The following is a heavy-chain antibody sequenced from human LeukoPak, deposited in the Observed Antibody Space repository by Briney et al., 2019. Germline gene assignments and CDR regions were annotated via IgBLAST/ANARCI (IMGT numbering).Heavy chain of an antibody. CDR1: GGSITSSSYW. V-gene: IGHV4-39*01. J-gene: IGHJ4*02. CDR3: ASRFRYTSGWYYDS. CDR2: IYHSGST. D-gene: IGHD6-19*01. Sequence: SETLPLTCTVSGGSITSSSYWWGWIRQPPGKELEWIGNIYHSGSTNYNPSLNSRLIISVDTSKNQFSLKLTSVTAADTAVYYCASRFRYTSGWYYDSWGQGTLVTVSS.